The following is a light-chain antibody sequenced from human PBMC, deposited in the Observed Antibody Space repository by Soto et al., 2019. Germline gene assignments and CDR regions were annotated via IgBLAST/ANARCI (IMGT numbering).Light chain of an antibody. V-gene: IGKV3-15*01. J-gene: IGKJ1*01. CDR2: DAS. CDR1: QSVSSY. Sequence: TQSPATLSLSLGERATLSFRASQSVSSYLAWYQQKPGQAPRLLIYDASNRAPGVPARFSVSGSGTEFTLTISSLQSEDFAVYFCQQYDDWPPVGQGTKVAIK. CDR3: QQYDDWPP.